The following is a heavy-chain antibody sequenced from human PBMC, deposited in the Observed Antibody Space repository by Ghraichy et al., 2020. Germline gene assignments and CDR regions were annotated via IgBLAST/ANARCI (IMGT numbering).Heavy chain of an antibody. CDR1: GFTFSSYN. D-gene: IGHD1-1*01. J-gene: IGHJ4*02. Sequence: SCTASGFTFSSYNMHWLRQAPGKGLEWVALVRHDRNDNNYADSVKGRFTISRDNSKKTLYLQMNSLTEEDTAVYYCAKDANWAFDRWGQGTLVTVPS. V-gene: IGHV3-30*02. CDR2: VRHDRNDN. CDR3: AKDANWAFDR.